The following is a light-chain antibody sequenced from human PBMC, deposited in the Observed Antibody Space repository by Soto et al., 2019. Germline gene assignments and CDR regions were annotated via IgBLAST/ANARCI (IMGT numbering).Light chain of an antibody. Sequence: QSALTQPPSASGSLGQSVTISCTGTRSDVGGYEYVSWYQQHPGKAPKLMIYEVTKRPSGVSYRFSGSKSGNTASLTISGLQAEDEADYFCSSYSISTAYLFGTGTKVTVL. V-gene: IGLV2-8*01. J-gene: IGLJ1*01. CDR3: SSYSISTAYL. CDR2: EVT. CDR1: RSDVGGYEY.